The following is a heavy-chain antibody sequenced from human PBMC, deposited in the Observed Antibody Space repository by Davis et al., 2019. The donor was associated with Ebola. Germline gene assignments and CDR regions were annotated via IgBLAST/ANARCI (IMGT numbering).Heavy chain of an antibody. V-gene: IGHV1-46*01. CDR3: ARGGITMIVVPRDYYYGMDV. Sequence: ASVKVSCKASGYTFTSYYMHWVRQAPGQGLEWMGIINPSGGSTSYAQKFQGRVTMTRDTSISTAYREMSRLRSDDTAVYFFARGGITMIVVPRDYYYGMDVWGQGTTVTVSS. J-gene: IGHJ6*02. D-gene: IGHD3-22*01. CDR1: GYTFTSYY. CDR2: INPSGGST.